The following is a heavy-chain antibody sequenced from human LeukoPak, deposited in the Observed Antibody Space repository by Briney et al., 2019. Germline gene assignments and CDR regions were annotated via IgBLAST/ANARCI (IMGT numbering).Heavy chain of an antibody. CDR2: IIPILGIA. CDR1: GGTFSSYT. CDR3: ARDGDTAMYYFDY. J-gene: IGHJ4*02. Sequence: ASVKVSCXASGGTFSSYTISWVRQAPGQGLEWMGRIIPILGIANYAQKFQGRVTITADKSTSTAYMELSSLRSEDTAVYYCARDGDTAMYYFDYWGQGTLVTVSS. D-gene: IGHD5-18*01. V-gene: IGHV1-69*04.